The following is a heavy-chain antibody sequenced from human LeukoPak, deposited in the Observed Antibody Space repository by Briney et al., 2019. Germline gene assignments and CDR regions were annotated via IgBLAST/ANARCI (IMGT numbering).Heavy chain of an antibody. Sequence: PGGSLRLSCATSGFTFSSSWMSWVRQAPGKGLECVANIKEDGREKYYVDSVKGRFTISRDNAKNSLYLQMSSLRAEDTAVYYCARDFKDSGSYYYYYYGMDVWGQGTTVTVSS. CDR2: IKEDGREK. J-gene: IGHJ6*02. CDR3: ARDFKDSGSYYYYYYGMDV. CDR1: GFTFSSSW. D-gene: IGHD1-26*01. V-gene: IGHV3-7*01.